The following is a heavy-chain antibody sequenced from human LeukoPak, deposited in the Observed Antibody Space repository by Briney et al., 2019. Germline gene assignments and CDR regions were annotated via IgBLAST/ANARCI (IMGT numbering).Heavy chain of an antibody. Sequence: GGSLRLSCAASGFTFSSYGMHWVRQAPGKGLEWVAVISYDGSNKYYADSVKGRFTISRDNSKNTLYLQMNSLRAEDTAVYYCAKGGYYYDSSGFDDWGQGTLVTVSS. D-gene: IGHD3-22*01. J-gene: IGHJ4*02. CDR3: AKGGYYYDSSGFDD. CDR1: GFTFSSYG. V-gene: IGHV3-30*18. CDR2: ISYDGSNK.